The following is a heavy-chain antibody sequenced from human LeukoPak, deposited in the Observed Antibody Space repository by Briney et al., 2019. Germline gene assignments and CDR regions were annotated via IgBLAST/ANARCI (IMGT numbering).Heavy chain of an antibody. V-gene: IGHV3-7*01. D-gene: IGHD2-21*01. CDR3: ARVFIVGSRSVFDF. Sequence: GGSLRLSCAASGFTFSNYWMSWVRLAPGKGLEWVANIKQDGSEKYYVDSVEGRFTISRDNAKNLLSLQMNSLRAEDTAVYHRARVFIVGSRSVFDFWGQGTLVTVSS. CDR1: GFTFSNYW. J-gene: IGHJ4*02. CDR2: IKQDGSEK.